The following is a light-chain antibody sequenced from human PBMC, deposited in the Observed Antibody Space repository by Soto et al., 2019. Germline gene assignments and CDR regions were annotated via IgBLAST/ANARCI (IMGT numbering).Light chain of an antibody. CDR3: CSYAGSNTYV. J-gene: IGLJ1*01. CDR2: EGS. Sequence: QSALTQPASVSGSPGQSITISCTGSSSDVGTYNLVSWYQQHPGKAPKLMIYEGSKRPSGVSNRFSGSKSGNTASLTISGLQAGDEADYYCCSYAGSNTYVFGTGTKVTVL. V-gene: IGLV2-23*01. CDR1: SSDVGTYNL.